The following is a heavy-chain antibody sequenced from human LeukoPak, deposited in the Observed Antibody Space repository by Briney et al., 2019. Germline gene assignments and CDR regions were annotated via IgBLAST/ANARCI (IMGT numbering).Heavy chain of an antibody. CDR2: ISSSSSTI. D-gene: IGHD3-9*01. CDR3: ARDKVAGTIAGFRWFDP. Sequence: PGGSLRLSCAASGFTFSSYSMNWVRQAPGKGLEWVSYISSSSSTIYYADSVKGRFTISRDNAKNPLYLQMNRLRDEDTAVYYCARDKVAGTIAGFRWFDPWGQGTLVTISS. J-gene: IGHJ5*02. CDR1: GFTFSSYS. V-gene: IGHV3-48*02.